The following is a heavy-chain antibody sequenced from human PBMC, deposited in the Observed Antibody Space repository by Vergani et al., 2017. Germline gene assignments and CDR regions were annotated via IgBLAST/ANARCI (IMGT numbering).Heavy chain of an antibody. CDR1: GVSVTDYN. D-gene: IGHD3-10*01. J-gene: IGHJ4*02. Sequence: QAQLQESGPGLVKPSETLSLTCHVFGVSVTDYNCNWIRQAPGKGLEWIGSLSTTGGATHASHNPSLKSRVSISVDTSKSQFSLRLTSVTAADSAIYYCARHGGSGNFYHLFDSWGLGTLVTVSS. V-gene: IGHV4-4*09. CDR3: ARHGGSGNFYHLFDS. CDR2: LSTTGGA.